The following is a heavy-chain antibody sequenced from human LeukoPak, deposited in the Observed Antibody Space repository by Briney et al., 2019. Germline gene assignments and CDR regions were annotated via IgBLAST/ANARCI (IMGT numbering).Heavy chain of an antibody. CDR3: ARTSPRAATFDC. Sequence: SETLSLTCAVYGGSFSGYYWSWIRQPPGKGLEWIGEINHSGSTNYNPSLKSRVTISVDTSKNQFSLKLSSVTAADTAVYYCARTSPRAATFDCWGQGTLVTVSS. CDR1: GGSFSGYY. J-gene: IGHJ4*02. D-gene: IGHD2-15*01. CDR2: INHSGST. V-gene: IGHV4-34*01.